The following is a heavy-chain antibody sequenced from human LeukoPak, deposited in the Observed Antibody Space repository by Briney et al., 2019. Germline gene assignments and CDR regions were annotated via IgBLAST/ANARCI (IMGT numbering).Heavy chain of an antibody. V-gene: IGHV1-2*02. D-gene: IGHD6-13*01. CDR2: INPNNEGT. CDR3: ARGVATPGAKFFDY. CDR1: GYTFTVYF. J-gene: IGHJ4*02. Sequence: ASVKVSCKASGYTFTVYFIHWLRQAPGQGVEWMGWINPNNEGTSYAQKFQGGVTMTRDTSISTVYMELTSLTSDDTAVYYCARGVATPGAKFFDYWGQGTLVTVSS.